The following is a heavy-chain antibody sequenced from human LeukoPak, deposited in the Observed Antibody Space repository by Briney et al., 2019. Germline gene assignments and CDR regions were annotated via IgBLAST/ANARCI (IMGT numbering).Heavy chain of an antibody. CDR1: GFTFSSYA. CDR3: ARPYRCSSTSCWIDY. J-gene: IGHJ4*02. CDR2: ISYDGSNK. Sequence: QPGRSLRLSCAASGFTFSSYAMHWVRQAPGKGLEWVAVISYDGSNKYYADSVKGRFTISRDNSKNTLYLQMNSLRAEDTAVYYCARPYRCSSTSCWIDYWGQGTLVTVSS. D-gene: IGHD2-2*01. V-gene: IGHV3-30*14.